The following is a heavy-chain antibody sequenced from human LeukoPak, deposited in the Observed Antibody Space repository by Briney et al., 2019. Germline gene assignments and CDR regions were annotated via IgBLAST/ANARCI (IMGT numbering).Heavy chain of an antibody. CDR3: ASRFGGAYYFYMDV. CDR2: IIPMFGTT. V-gene: IGHV1-69*06. D-gene: IGHD3-10*01. J-gene: IGHJ6*03. CDR1: GYTFTSYG. Sequence: SVKVSCKASGYTFTSYGISWVRQAPGQGLEWMGEIIPMFGTTNYAQKLQGRVTITADKFTSTAYMELSSLTSEDTAVYYCASRFGGAYYFYMDVWGKGTPVTVSS.